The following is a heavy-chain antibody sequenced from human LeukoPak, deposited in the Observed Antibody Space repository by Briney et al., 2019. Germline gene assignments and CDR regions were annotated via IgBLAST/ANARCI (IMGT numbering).Heavy chain of an antibody. J-gene: IGHJ1*01. CDR3: AKDSWLTRVRGVPEYFQH. CDR1: GFTFSSYA. CDR2: ISGSGGST. V-gene: IGHV3-23*01. Sequence: GGSLRLSCAASGFTFSSYAMSWVRQAPGKGLEWVSAISGSGGSTYYADSVKGRFTISRDNSKNTLYLQMNSLRAEDTAVYYCAKDSWLTRVRGVPEYFQHWCQGTPVTVSS. D-gene: IGHD3-10*01.